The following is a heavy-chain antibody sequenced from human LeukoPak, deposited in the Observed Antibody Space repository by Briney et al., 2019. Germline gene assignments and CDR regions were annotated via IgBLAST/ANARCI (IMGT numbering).Heavy chain of an antibody. J-gene: IGHJ6*03. D-gene: IGHD3-10*01. V-gene: IGHV3-23*01. CDR3: AKGAGDYYYYYLDV. CDR2: ISGSGGTI. CDR1: GFTFSTYA. Sequence: GGSLRLSCAASGFTFSTYAMSWVRQAAGEGLEWVSIISGSGGTIYYADSVKGRFTISRDNSKSALYLQMNSLRAEDTAVYYCAKGAGDYYYYYLDVWGKGTTVTVSS.